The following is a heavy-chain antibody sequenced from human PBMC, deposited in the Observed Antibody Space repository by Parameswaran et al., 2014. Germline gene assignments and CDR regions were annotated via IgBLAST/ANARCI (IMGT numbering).Heavy chain of an antibody. CDR3: ARDLMGGIAVDKNYYYYYMDV. J-gene: IGHJ6*03. D-gene: IGHD6-19*01. V-gene: IGHV1-69*01. CDR2: IIPIFGTA. Sequence: WVRQAPGQGLEWMGGIIPIFGTANYAQKFQGRVTITADESTSTAYMELSSLRSEDTAVYYCARDLMGGIAVDKNYYYYYMDVWGKGTTVTVSS.